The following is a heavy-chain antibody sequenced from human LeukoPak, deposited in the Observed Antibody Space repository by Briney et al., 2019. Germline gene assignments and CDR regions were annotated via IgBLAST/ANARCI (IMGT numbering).Heavy chain of an antibody. CDR3: ARYTALNISPTIRLDY. CDR1: GFTFSDYW. J-gene: IGHJ4*02. Sequence: GGSLRLSCAASGFTFSDYWMSWVRQPPGKGLEWVANINQDGSAKYYVDSVKGRFTISRDNAKNSLYLQMSSLRAEDTAVYYCARYTALNISPTIRLDYWGRESWSPSPQ. V-gene: IGHV3-7*01. CDR2: INQDGSAK. D-gene: IGHD1-26*01.